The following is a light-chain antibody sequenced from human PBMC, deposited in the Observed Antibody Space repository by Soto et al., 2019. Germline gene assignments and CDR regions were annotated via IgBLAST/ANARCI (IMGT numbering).Light chain of an antibody. CDR3: QQYNSYS. CDR1: QSISSW. J-gene: IGKJ1*01. Sequence: DIQMTQSPSTLSASVGDRVTITCRASQSISSWLAWYQQKPGTAPKLLIYHASTLESGVPSRFSGSGSGTEFTRTISSLQPDDFATYYCQQYNSYSFGQGTKVDIK. V-gene: IGKV1-5*01. CDR2: HAS.